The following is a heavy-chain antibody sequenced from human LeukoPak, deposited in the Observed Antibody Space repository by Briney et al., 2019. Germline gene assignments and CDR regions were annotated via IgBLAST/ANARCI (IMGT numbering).Heavy chain of an antibody. Sequence: SVKVSCKASGGTFSSYATTWVRQAPGQGLEWMGRIIPIFGTANYAQKFQGRVTITTDESTSTAYMELSTLRSDDTAVYYCARERPPGDSSNWFLEGYFDIWGQGTLVTVSS. CDR2: IIPIFGTA. V-gene: IGHV1-69*05. CDR3: ARERPPGDSSNWFLEGYFDI. CDR1: GGTFSSYA. D-gene: IGHD6-13*01. J-gene: IGHJ4*02.